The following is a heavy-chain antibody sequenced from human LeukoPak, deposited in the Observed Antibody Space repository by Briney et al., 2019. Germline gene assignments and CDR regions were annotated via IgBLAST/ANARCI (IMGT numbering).Heavy chain of an antibody. CDR1: GFTFSSYA. CDR2: ISGSGGST. D-gene: IGHD1-26*01. J-gene: IGHJ4*02. Sequence: GGSLRLSCAASGFTFSSYAMSWVRQAPGKGLEWVSAISGSGGSTYYADSVKGRFTISRDNSKNTLYLQMNSLRAEDTAVYYCAKGTLPVGATGPRDYWGQGTLVTVSS. V-gene: IGHV3-23*01. CDR3: AKGTLPVGATGPRDY.